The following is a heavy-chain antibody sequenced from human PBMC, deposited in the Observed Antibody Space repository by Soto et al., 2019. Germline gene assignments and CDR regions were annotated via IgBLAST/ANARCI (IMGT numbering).Heavy chain of an antibody. D-gene: IGHD6-19*01. J-gene: IGHJ6*02. CDR1: GFTFSSYS. CDR2: ISSSSSTI. Sequence: EVQLVESGGGLVQPGGSLRLSCAASGFTFSSYSMNWVRQAPGKGLEWVSYISSSSSTIYYADSVKGRFTISRDNAKNSLYLQMNSLRDEDTAVYYCARVEAQWHDGDYYYGMDVWGQGTTVTVSS. CDR3: ARVEAQWHDGDYYYGMDV. V-gene: IGHV3-48*02.